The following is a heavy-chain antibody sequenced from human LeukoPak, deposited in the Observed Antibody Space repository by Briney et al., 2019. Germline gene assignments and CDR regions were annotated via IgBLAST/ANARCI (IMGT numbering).Heavy chain of an antibody. V-gene: IGHV3-21*01. D-gene: IGHD5-24*01. CDR1: GFTFSSYS. CDR3: AREGDGYNSPFDY. CDR2: ISSSSSYI. J-gene: IGHJ4*02. Sequence: GGSLRLSCAASGFTFSSYSINWVRQAPGKGLEWVSSISSSSSYIYYADSVKGRFTISRDKAKNSLYLQMNSLRAEDTAVYYCAREGDGYNSPFDYWGQGTLVTVSS.